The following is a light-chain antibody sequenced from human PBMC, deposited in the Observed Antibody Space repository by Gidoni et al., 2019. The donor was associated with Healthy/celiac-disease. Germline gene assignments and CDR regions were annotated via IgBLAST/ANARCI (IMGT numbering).Light chain of an antibody. Sequence: EIVLTQSPGTLSLSPGERATLSCRASQSVSSSYLAWYQQKPGQAPRLLIYGASSRATGIPDRFSGSGSGTDFTLTISRLEPEDVAVYYCQQYGSSPSCSFGQGTKLEIK. J-gene: IGKJ2*04. CDR3: QQYGSSPSCS. CDR2: GAS. V-gene: IGKV3-20*01. CDR1: QSVSSSY.